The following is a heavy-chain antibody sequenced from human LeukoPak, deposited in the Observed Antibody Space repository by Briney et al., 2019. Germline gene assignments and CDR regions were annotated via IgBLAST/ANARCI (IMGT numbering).Heavy chain of an antibody. CDR1: GYNFISYW. D-gene: IGHD6-6*01. V-gene: IGHV5-51*01. CDR3: ARPVDSSLSSFDY. J-gene: IGHJ4*02. Sequence: GESLKISCKGSGYNFISYWIGWVRQMPGKGLEWMGIIYPGDSDTRYSPSFQGQVTISADKSISTAYLQWSSLKASDTAMYYCARPVDSSLSSFDYWGQGTLVTVSS. CDR2: IYPGDSDT.